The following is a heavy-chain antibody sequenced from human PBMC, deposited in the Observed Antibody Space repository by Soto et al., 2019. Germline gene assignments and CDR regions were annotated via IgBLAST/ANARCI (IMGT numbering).Heavy chain of an antibody. CDR1: RGNGSSKRGG. V-gene: IGHV6-1*01. Sequence: SPTPSLTCDISRGNGSSKRGGWNWIRQTPSKGFEWLGRTYYKSKWYYTYAASVKSRITVSPDTSKNQFSLQLTSVTPEDTAVYYCARGSWDDVSGHYYMDVWDKGTTVTVSS. CDR3: ARGSWDDVSGHYYMDV. D-gene: IGHD1-1*01. J-gene: IGHJ6*03. CDR2: TYYKSKWYY.